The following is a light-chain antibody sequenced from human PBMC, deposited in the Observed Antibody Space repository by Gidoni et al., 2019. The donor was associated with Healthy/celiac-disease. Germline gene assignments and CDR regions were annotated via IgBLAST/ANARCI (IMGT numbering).Light chain of an antibody. CDR2: KAS. V-gene: IGKV1-5*03. J-gene: IGKJ1*01. CDR3: QQYNSYPWT. Sequence: DIQITQSPSTLSASVGDRITITCLSSQSISSLFAWYQQKAGKAPKLLIYKASSLQSGVPSRFSGSGSGTEFTLTISSLQPDDFATYYCQQYNSYPWTFXQXTKVEIK. CDR1: QSISSL.